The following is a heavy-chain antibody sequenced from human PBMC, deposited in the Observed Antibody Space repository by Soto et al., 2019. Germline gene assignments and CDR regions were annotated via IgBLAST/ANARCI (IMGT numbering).Heavy chain of an antibody. D-gene: IGHD3-9*01. Sequence: GASVKVSCKASGYTFTSYYMHWVRQAPGQGLEWMGIINPSGGSTSYAQKFQGRVTMTRDTSTSTVYMELSSLRSEDTAVYYCARGDILTATAWAYFDYWGQGTLVTVSS. CDR2: INPSGGST. J-gene: IGHJ4*02. CDR1: GYTFTSYY. CDR3: ARGDILTATAWAYFDY. V-gene: IGHV1-46*03.